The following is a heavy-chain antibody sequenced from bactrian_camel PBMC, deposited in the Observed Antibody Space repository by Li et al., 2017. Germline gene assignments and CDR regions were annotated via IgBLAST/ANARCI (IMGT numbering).Heavy chain of an antibody. CDR2: IDPAGSI. D-gene: IGHD3*01. V-gene: IGHV3S53*01. CDR1: EYMYINYC. CDR3: AAKARSRSQWNGYNN. Sequence: HVQLVESGGGSVQAGGSLRLSCAADEYMYINYCMDWHRQATGKQREWVARIDPAGSINYMPTLKGRFTISQDNDKNTVYLEMDSLRYEDTAMYYCAAKARSRSQWNGYNNWGQGTQVTVS. J-gene: IGHJ4*01.